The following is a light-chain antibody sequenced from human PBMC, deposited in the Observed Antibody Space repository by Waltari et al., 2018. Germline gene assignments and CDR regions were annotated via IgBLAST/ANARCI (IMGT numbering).Light chain of an antibody. CDR3: SSCSYEPTTTVI. CDR1: HTAVGAYGD. J-gene: IGLJ2*01. V-gene: IGLV2-14*01. CDR2: EVT. Sequence: QSALTQPASVSGSPGQSLTIPCTGSHTAVGAYGDLSWYQLHPGKAPKLIIYEVTDRPSGISNRFSASKSDDTASLTISGLQPEDEATYYCSSCSYEPTTTVIFGGGTKVTVL.